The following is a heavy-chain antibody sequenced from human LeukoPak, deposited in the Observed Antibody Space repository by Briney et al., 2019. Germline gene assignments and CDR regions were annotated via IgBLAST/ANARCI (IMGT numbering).Heavy chain of an antibody. J-gene: IGHJ4*02. CDR2: INHSGST. CDR3: ARGASSDY. Sequence: PSETLSLTCAVYGGSFSGYYWSWIRQPPGKGLEWIGEINHSGSTNYNPSLKSRVTISVDTSKNQFSLTLSSVTAADTAVYYCARGASSDYWGQGTLVTVSS. CDR1: GGSFSGYY. V-gene: IGHV4-34*01. D-gene: IGHD2-2*01.